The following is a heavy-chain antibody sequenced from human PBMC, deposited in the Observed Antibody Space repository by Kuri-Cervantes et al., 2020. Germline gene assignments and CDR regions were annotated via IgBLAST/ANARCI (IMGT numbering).Heavy chain of an antibody. V-gene: IGHV1-58*01. CDR3: AASGSDDYGDYVSGWYFDL. D-gene: IGHD4-17*01. J-gene: IGHJ2*01. Sequence: SGKVSCKASGFTFTSSAVQWVRQARGQRLEWIGWIVVGSGNTNYAQKFQERVTITRDMSTSTAYMELSSLRSEDTAVYYCAASGSDDYGDYVSGWYFDLWGRGTLVTVSS. CDR2: IVVGSGNT. CDR1: GFTFTSSA.